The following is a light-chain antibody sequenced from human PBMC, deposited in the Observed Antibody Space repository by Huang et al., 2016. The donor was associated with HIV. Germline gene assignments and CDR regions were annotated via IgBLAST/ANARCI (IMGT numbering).Light chain of an antibody. CDR2: EVY. Sequence: EIVMTQTPLSLSVTPGQPASISCKSSQSLLHDDGKTFLYWYLQKPGQSPQLLWYEVYSRFSGVPDRFSGSGSGTDFTLKISRVETEDVGIYYCMQGIHLPYTCGQGTKLEIK. J-gene: IGKJ2*01. CDR3: MQGIHLPYT. V-gene: IGKV2-29*02. CDR1: QSLLHDDGKTF.